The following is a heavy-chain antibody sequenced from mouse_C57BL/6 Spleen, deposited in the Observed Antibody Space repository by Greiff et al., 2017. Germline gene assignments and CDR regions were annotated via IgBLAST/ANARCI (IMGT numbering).Heavy chain of an antibody. CDR3: ARHYDPGYAMDY. CDR1: GFTFSDYY. V-gene: IGHV5-12*01. D-gene: IGHD2-12*01. Sequence: EVHLVESGGGLVQPGGSLKLSCAASGFTFSDYYMYWVRQTPEKRLEWVAYISNGGGSTYYPDTVKGRFTISRDNAKNTLYLQMSRLKSEDTAMYYCARHYDPGYAMDYWGQGTSVTVSS. J-gene: IGHJ4*01. CDR2: ISNGGGST.